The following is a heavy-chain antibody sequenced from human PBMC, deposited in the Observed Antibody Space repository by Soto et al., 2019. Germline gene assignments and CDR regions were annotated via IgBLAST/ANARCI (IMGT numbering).Heavy chain of an antibody. V-gene: IGHV4-31*02. J-gene: IGHJ4*02. Sequence: QVQLQESGPGLVKPSQTLSLTCSVSGASTVSHYHWTWIRQPPGKGLEWMGYIFNSGTTFYNPSLTGRLSISMDTSGNPFSLELRSVSAADTAVYYCALALGPATGLDYLGQGTLVTVSS. CDR2: IFNSGTT. CDR3: ALALGPATGLDY. CDR1: GASTVSHYH. D-gene: IGHD1-26*01.